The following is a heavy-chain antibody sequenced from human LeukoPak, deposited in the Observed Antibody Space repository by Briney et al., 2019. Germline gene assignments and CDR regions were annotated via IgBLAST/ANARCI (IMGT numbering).Heavy chain of an antibody. D-gene: IGHD3-22*01. V-gene: IGHV3-48*03. CDR1: RFTFSSYE. CDR2: TSSSGSTI. CDR3: VREGDSSGYSN. Sequence: GGSLRLSCAASRFTFSSYEMNWVRQAPGKGLEWISYTSSSGSTISYADSVKGRFTISRDNAKNSLYLQMNSLRAEDTAVYYCVREGDSSGYSNWGQGTLVTVSS. J-gene: IGHJ4*02.